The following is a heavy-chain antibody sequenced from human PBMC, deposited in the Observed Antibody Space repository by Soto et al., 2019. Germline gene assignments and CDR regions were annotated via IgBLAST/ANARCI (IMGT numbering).Heavy chain of an antibody. J-gene: IGHJ4*02. CDR3: ARGDGDRFDGNGYLGRH. Sequence: SETLSLTCTVSDGSISSSSYYWGWIRQPPGKGLEWIGSIYYSGSTYYNPSLKSRVTISVDNAKNTLYLQMNSLRVEDTAVYFCARGDGDRFDGNGYLGRHWGQGTLVTVSS. D-gene: IGHD5-18*01. CDR2: IYYSGST. CDR1: DGSISSSSYY. V-gene: IGHV4-39*01.